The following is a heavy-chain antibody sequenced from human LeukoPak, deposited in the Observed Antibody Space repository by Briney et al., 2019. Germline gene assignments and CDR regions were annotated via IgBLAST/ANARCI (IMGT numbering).Heavy chain of an antibody. CDR1: GFTFSDYY. V-gene: IGHV3-11*01. D-gene: IGHD3-10*01. CDR2: ISSSGSTI. Sequence: GGSLRLSCAASGFTFSDYYMSWIRQAPGKGLEWVSYISSSGSTIYYADSVKGRFTISRDNAKNSLYLQMNSLRAEDTAVYYCVRVVRGGLYYFDYWGQGTLVTVSS. J-gene: IGHJ4*02. CDR3: VRVVRGGLYYFDY.